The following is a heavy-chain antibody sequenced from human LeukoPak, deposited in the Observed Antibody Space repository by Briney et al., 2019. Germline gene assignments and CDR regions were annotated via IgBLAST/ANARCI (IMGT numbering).Heavy chain of an antibody. D-gene: IGHD6-13*01. CDR3: ARSISSSWHFFDY. Sequence: GGSLRLSCAASGFTFNNYPMNWVRQAPGRGLEWVSSISVSSSDIYYADSVKGRFTLSRDSAKNSLYLQMNSLRAEDTAVYYCARSISSSWHFFDYWGQGTLVTVSS. CDR1: GFTFNNYP. V-gene: IGHV3-21*01. J-gene: IGHJ4*02. CDR2: ISVSSSDI.